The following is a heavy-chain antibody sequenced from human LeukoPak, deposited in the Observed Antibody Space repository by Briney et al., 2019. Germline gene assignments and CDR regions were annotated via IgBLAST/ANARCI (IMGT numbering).Heavy chain of an antibody. CDR1: GFIFSNAW. V-gene: IGHV3-15*01. D-gene: IGHD5-18*01. CDR3: TTDGTAMAGFDY. CDR2: IKSKTDGGTT. J-gene: IGHJ4*02. Sequence: PGGSLSLSCEASGFIFSNAWMSWVRQAPGKGLEWVGRIKSKTDGGTTDYAAPVKGRFTISRDDSKNTLYLQMNSLKTEDTAVYYCTTDGTAMAGFDYWGQGTLVTVSS.